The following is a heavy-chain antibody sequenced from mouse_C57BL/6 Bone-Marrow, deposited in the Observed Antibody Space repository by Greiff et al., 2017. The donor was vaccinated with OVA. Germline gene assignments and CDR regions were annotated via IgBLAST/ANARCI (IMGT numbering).Heavy chain of an antibody. V-gene: IGHV14-4*01. CDR3: TTFITTPVDY. Sequence: LQQSGAELVRPGASVKLSCTASGFNIKDDYMHWVKQRPEQGLEWIGWIDPENGDTEYASKFQGKATITADTSSNTAYLQLSSLTSEDTAVYYCTTFITTPVDYWGQGTTLTVSS. J-gene: IGHJ2*01. CDR1: GFNIKDDY. D-gene: IGHD1-1*01. CDR2: IDPENGDT.